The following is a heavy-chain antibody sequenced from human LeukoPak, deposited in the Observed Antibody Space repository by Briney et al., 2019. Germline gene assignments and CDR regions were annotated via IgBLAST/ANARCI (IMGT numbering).Heavy chain of an antibody. Sequence: PSETLSLTCTVSGGSISSSSYYWGWIRQPPGKGLEWIGSIYYNGSTNSNPSLKSRVTISLDTSKNHFSLKLTSVTAADTAVYYCARDLLQAWWGGGHRGDAFDIWGQGTMVTVSS. D-gene: IGHD2-15*01. V-gene: IGHV4-39*07. CDR3: ARDLLQAWWGGGHRGDAFDI. CDR1: GGSISSSSYY. J-gene: IGHJ3*02. CDR2: IYYNGST.